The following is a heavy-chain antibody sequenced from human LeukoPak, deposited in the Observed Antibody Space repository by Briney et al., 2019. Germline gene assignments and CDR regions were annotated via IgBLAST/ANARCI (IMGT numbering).Heavy chain of an antibody. Sequence: SETLSLTCTASGCSISTYYWSWIRQPAGKGLEWIGRISSSGSTNYNPSLKSRVTMSVDTSKNQFSLKLRSVTAADTAIYYCARGWGGCTGGGCQSNYYYYMDVWGKGTTVTTSS. J-gene: IGHJ6*03. CDR3: ARGWGGCTGGGCQSNYYYYMDV. CDR1: GCSISTYY. D-gene: IGHD2-8*02. V-gene: IGHV4-4*07. CDR2: ISSSGST.